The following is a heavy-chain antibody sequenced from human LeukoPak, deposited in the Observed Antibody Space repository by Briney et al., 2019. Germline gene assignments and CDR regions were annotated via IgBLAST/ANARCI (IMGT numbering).Heavy chain of an antibody. V-gene: IGHV3-23*01. CDR2: ISASGDST. D-gene: IGHD3-10*01. Sequence: TGGSLRLSCAASGFTFSSYAMSWVRQAPGKGLEWVSTISASGDSTFYAASVKGRFTISRDNSKNTLHLQMNSLRAEDSAIYCCAHDVFDTGKAFEYWGQGTLVTVSS. J-gene: IGHJ4*02. CDR3: AHDVFDTGKAFEY. CDR1: GFTFSSYA.